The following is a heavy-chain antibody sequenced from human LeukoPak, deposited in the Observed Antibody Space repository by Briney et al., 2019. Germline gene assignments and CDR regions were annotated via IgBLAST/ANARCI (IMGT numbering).Heavy chain of an antibody. Sequence: GGSLRLSCAASGFTFSSYWMHWVRQAPGKGLVWVSRINSDGSSTSYADSVKGRFTISRDNAKNTLYLQMNSLRAEDTAVYYCARDPRGYSGYDQRALDYRGQGTLVTVSS. CDR1: GFTFSSYW. V-gene: IGHV3-74*01. CDR2: INSDGSST. D-gene: IGHD5-12*01. J-gene: IGHJ4*02. CDR3: ARDPRGYSGYDQRALDY.